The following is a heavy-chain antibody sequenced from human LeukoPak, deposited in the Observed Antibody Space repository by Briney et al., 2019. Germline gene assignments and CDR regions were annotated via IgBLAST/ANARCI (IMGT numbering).Heavy chain of an antibody. Sequence: SETLSLTCTVSGGSISSYYWGWIRQPPGKGLEWIGSIYYSGSTYYNPSLKSRVTISVDTSKNQFSLKLSSVTAADTAVYYCATHYYDSSGYYFNVWGQGTLVTVSS. V-gene: IGHV4-39*07. CDR3: ATHYYDSSGYYFNV. J-gene: IGHJ4*02. D-gene: IGHD3-22*01. CDR2: IYYSGST. CDR1: GGSISSYY.